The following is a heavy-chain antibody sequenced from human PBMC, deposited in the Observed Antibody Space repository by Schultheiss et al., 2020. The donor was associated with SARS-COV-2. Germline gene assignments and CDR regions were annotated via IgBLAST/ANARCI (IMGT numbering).Heavy chain of an antibody. CDR2: ISWNSGSI. J-gene: IGHJ4*02. CDR3: VRSRYVAAAMDY. Sequence: GGSLRLSCAASGFTFDDYAMHWVRQAPGKGLEWVSGISWNSGSIGYADSVKGRFTISRDNAKNSLYLQMNSLRVEDTAVYYCVRSRYVAAAMDYWGQGAPVTVSS. D-gene: IGHD2-15*01. V-gene: IGHV3-9*01. CDR1: GFTFDDYA.